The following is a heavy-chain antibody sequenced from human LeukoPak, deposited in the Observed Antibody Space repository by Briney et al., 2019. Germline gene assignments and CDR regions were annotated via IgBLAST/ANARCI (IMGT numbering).Heavy chain of an antibody. CDR1: GYTFSNFW. CDR2: IYPGDSDT. J-gene: IGHJ3*02. D-gene: IGHD1-26*01. Sequence: GESLKISCRGSGYTFSNFWIGWVRHMAGRGLEWMWIIYPGDSDTRYSPSFQGQVTIAADKSISTAYLQWSSLKASDTAMYYCARHGYSGSFYDAFDIWGQGTMVTVSS. V-gene: IGHV5-51*01. CDR3: ARHGYSGSFYDAFDI.